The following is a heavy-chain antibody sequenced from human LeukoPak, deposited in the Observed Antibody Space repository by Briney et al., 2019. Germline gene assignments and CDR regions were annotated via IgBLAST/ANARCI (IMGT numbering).Heavy chain of an antibody. D-gene: IGHD6-6*01. V-gene: IGHV3-64*01. J-gene: IGHJ3*02. CDR1: GFTFSSNA. CDR3: ARDGVAALTSDAFDI. CDR2: ISSNGGST. Sequence: PGGSLRLSCAASGFTFSSNAMHWVRQAPGKGLEYVSAISSNGGSTYYANSVKGRFTISRDNSKNTLYLQMGSLRAEDMAVYYCARDGVAALTSDAFDIWGQGTMVTVSS.